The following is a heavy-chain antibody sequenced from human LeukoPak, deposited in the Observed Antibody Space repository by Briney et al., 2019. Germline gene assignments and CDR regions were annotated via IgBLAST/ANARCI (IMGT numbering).Heavy chain of an antibody. CDR2: IYYSGST. CDR1: GGSISSYY. V-gene: IGHV4-59*01. D-gene: IGHD3-22*01. Sequence: SETLSLTCTVSGGSISSYYWSWIRQPPGKGLEWIGYIYYSGSTNYNPSLKSRVTISVDTSKNQFSLKLSSVTAADTAVYYCASGDYYDSSGAIDYWGQGTLVTVSS. CDR3: ASGDYYDSSGAIDY. J-gene: IGHJ4*02.